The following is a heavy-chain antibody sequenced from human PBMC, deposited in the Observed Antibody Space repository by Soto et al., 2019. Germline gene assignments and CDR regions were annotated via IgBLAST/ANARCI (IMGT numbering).Heavy chain of an antibody. D-gene: IGHD1-26*01. J-gene: IGHJ4*02. CDR3: CHTWV. CDR1: GFSISDYW. CDR2: INEDGSEE. V-gene: IGHV3-7*01. Sequence: EVHMVESGGGLVQPGGSLRLSCGASGFSISDYWMSWVRQGPGKGLEWVGNINEDGSEENYVDSVKGRFTISRDNARNSLYLQMNSLRVEDTAVYYCCHTWVGGQGTLVTVSS.